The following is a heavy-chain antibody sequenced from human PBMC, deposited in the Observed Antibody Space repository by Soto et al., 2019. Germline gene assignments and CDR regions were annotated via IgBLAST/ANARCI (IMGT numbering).Heavy chain of an antibody. V-gene: IGHV3-23*01. CDR1: GFTFSSYA. CDR2: ISGSGGST. CDR3: AKWSGWSKGWFDP. J-gene: IGHJ5*02. D-gene: IGHD6-19*01. Sequence: PGGFLILSCAASGFTFSSYAMSWVRQAPGKGLEWVSAISGSGGSTYYADSVKGRFTISRDNSKNTLYLQMNSLRAEDTAVYYCAKWSGWSKGWFDPWGQGTLVTVSS.